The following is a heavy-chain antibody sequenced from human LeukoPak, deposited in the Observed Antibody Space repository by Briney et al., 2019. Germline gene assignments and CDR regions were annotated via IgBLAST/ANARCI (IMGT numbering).Heavy chain of an antibody. CDR3: ARDLTHRWELLVSAFDI. CDR1: GGSISSYY. CDR2: IYTSGST. D-gene: IGHD1-26*01. V-gene: IGHV4-4*07. J-gene: IGHJ3*02. Sequence: SETLSLTCTVSGGSISSYYWSWIRQPAGKGLEWIGRIYTSGSTNYNPSLKSRVTMSVDTSKNQFSLKLSSVTAADTAVYYCARDLTHRWELLVSAFDIWGQGTMVTVSS.